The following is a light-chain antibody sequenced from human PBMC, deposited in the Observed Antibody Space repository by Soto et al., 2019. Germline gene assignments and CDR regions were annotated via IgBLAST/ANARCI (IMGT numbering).Light chain of an antibody. CDR2: DVS. CDR3: QQYGSSPWT. V-gene: IGKV3-20*01. J-gene: IGKJ1*01. CDR1: QSVSSNY. Sequence: EIVLTQSPGTLSLSPGERASLSCRASQSVSSNYLAWYQQKSGQAPSLLIYDVSRRATGIPERFSGSGSGTDFTLIISRLEPEDFAVYYCQQYGSSPWTFGQGTKVEIK.